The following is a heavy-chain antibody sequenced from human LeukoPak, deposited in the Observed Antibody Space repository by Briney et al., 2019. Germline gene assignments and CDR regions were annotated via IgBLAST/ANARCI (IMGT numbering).Heavy chain of an antibody. CDR2: IVVGSGNT. V-gene: IGHV1-58*01. D-gene: IGHD6-19*01. CDR1: GFTFSRSA. CDR3: AAPNSSLSRRTFDY. Sequence: GASVKVSCKASGFTFSRSAVQWVRQARGQRLEWIGWIVVGSGNTNYAQKFQERVTITRDMSTSTVYMELSSLRSDDTAVYYCAAPNSSLSRRTFDYWGQGTLVTVSS. J-gene: IGHJ4*02.